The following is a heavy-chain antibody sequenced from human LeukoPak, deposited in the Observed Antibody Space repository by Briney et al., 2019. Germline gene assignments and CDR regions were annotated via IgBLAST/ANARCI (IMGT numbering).Heavy chain of an antibody. V-gene: IGHV3-66*01. CDR3: ARDLPLGGKFWFGEYRDY. D-gene: IGHD3-10*01. J-gene: IGHJ4*02. CDR1: GFTVSSNY. Sequence: HSGGSLRLSCAASGFTVSSNYMSWVRQAPGKGLEWVSVIYSGGSTYYADSVKGRFTISRDNSKNTLYLQMNSLRAEDTAVYYCARDLPLGGKFWFGEYRDYWGQGTLVTVSS. CDR2: IYSGGST.